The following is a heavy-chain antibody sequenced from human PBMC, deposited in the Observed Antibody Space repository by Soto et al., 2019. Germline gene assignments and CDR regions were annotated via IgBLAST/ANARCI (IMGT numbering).Heavy chain of an antibody. CDR3: VRTEMATIDYFDY. V-gene: IGHV3-64D*06. D-gene: IGHD5-12*01. CDR2: ISSNGGST. CDR1: GFTFSSYA. Sequence: GGSLRLSCSASGFTFSSYAMHWVRQAPGKGLVYVSAISSNGGSTYYADSVKGRFTISRDNSKNTLYLQMSSLRAEDTAVYYCVRTEMATIDYFDYWGQGTLVTVS. J-gene: IGHJ4*02.